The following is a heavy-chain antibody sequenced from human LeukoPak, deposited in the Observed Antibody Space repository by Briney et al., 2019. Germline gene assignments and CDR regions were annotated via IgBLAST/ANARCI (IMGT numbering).Heavy chain of an antibody. V-gene: IGHV4-4*07. CDR1: GGSISSYY. CDR2: LYASGNT. D-gene: IGHD6-19*01. J-gene: IGHJ6*03. CDR3: ARSLGRLGPPCYYYYYYMHV. Sequence: SETLSLTCTVSGGSISSYYWSWIRQPAGRGLEWIGRLYASGNTNYNPSLKSRVTMSIDTSKNPFSLKLSSVSAADRPVYYCARSLGRLGPPCYYYYYYMHVWGKGATVAVSS.